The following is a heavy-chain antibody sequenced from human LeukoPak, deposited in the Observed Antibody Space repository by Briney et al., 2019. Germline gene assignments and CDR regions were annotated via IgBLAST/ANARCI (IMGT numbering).Heavy chain of an antibody. V-gene: IGHV1-18*01. Sequence: ASVKVSCKASGYTFTSYGISWVRQAPGQGLEWMGWISAYNGNTNYAQKLQGRVTMTTDTSTSTAYMEPRSLRSDDTAVYYCARDRNGYTLFDPWGQGTLVTVSS. CDR3: ARDRNGYTLFDP. D-gene: IGHD5-24*01. J-gene: IGHJ5*02. CDR1: GYTFTSYG. CDR2: ISAYNGNT.